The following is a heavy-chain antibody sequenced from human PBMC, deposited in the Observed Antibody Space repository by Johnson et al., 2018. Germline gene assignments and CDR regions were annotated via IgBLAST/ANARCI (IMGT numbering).Heavy chain of an antibody. CDR3: AKSTNYYYYYMDV. D-gene: IGHD1-14*01. J-gene: IGHJ6*03. V-gene: IGHV3-9*01. CDR2: ISWNSGSI. CDR1: GFTFDDYA. Sequence: VQLVQSGGGLVQPGRSLRLSCAASGFTFDDYAMHWVRQAPGKGLAWVSGISWNSGSIGYADSVKGRFTLSRDNAKNSRYLQMNSLRAEDTALYYCAKSTNYYYYYMDVWGKGTTVTVSS.